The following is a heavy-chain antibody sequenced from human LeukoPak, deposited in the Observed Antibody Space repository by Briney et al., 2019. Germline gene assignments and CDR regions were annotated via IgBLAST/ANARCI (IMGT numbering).Heavy chain of an antibody. CDR1: GFTFSSHS. J-gene: IGHJ4*02. CDR2: ISSSSSYI. Sequence: GGSLRLSCAASGFTFSSHSMNWVRQAPGKGLEWVSSISSSSSYIYYADSVKDRFIISRDNANNSLYLQMNSLRAEDTAVYYCARDLRRADCWGQGTLVTVSS. D-gene: IGHD2-21*01. CDR3: ARDLRRADC. V-gene: IGHV3-21*01.